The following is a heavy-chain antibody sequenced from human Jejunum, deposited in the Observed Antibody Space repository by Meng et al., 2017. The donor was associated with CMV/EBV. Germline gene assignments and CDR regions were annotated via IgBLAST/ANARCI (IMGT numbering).Heavy chain of an antibody. CDR2: LTGGGSHT. CDR3: GTDCSTNGLYGGVLDN. D-gene: IGHD6-19*01. J-gene: IGHJ4*02. V-gene: IGHV3-23*01. CDR1: FSFRCAP. Sequence: FSFRCAPLSWVRQATGQRVEWVSALTGGGSHTYYADSVQGRFTISRAPFTATLYLEMNSLRGDDTAVYYCGTDCSTNGLYGGVLDNWGQGILVTVSS.